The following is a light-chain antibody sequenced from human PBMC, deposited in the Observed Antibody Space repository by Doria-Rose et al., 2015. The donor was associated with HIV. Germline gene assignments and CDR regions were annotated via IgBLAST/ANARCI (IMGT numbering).Light chain of an antibody. CDR3: HQYNNWPT. Sequence: TQSPETLSVSQGESATLSCRASQSVSTDLAWYQHKPGQAPRLLIWGASTRATGIPARFSGSGSGTEFTLTISSLQSEDFAIYFCHQYNNWPTFGQGTRLDIK. CDR1: QSVSTD. V-gene: IGKV3-15*01. J-gene: IGKJ5*01. CDR2: GAS.